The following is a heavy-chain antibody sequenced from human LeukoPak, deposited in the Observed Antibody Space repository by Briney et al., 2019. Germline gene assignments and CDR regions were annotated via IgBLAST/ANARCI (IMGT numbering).Heavy chain of an antibody. CDR2: IYTGGST. V-gene: IGHV3-66*01. CDR1: GFTVSSNY. J-gene: IGHJ4*02. CDR3: AKALYSSGWYAGPFDY. Sequence: GGSLRLSCAASGFTVSSNYMSWVRLAPGKGLEWVSVIYTGGSTYYADSVKGRFTISRDNSKNTLYLQMNSLRAEDTAVYYCAKALYSSGWYAGPFDYWGQGTLVTVSS. D-gene: IGHD6-19*01.